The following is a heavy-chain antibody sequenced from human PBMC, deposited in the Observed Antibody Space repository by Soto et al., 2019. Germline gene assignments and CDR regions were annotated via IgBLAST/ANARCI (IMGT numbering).Heavy chain of an antibody. Sequence: QVQLVQSGGEVMKPGSSVKVSCTTSGGTFSTYTISWLRQAPGQGLEWMGRITPIIAIPSYAQNFQGRVSFSADKSTSTAYVQLTNLRFEDTAMYICARSSPQYVYFDPWGQATVVTVPS. CDR3: ARSSPQYVYFDP. CDR1: GGTFSTYT. V-gene: IGHV1-69*02. D-gene: IGHD3-9*01. CDR2: ITPIIAIP. J-gene: IGHJ5*02.